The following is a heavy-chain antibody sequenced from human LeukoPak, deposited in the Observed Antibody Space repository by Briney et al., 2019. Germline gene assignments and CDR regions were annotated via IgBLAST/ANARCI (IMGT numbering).Heavy chain of an antibody. CDR3: AMYYYDSSGYGAFDI. D-gene: IGHD3-22*01. Sequence: ASVKVSXKASGYTFTGYYMHWVRQAPGQGLEWMGRINPNSGGTNYAQKFQGRVTMTRDTSISTAYMELSRLRSDDTAMYYCAMYYYDSSGYGAFDIWGQGTMVTVSS. CDR1: GYTFTGYY. V-gene: IGHV1-2*06. CDR2: INPNSGGT. J-gene: IGHJ3*02.